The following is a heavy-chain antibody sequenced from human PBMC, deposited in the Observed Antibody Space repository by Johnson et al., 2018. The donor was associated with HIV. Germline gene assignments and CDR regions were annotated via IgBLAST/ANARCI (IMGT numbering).Heavy chain of an antibody. V-gene: IGHV3-66*04. CDR3: AKRATVVSGSPSNAFDI. J-gene: IGHJ3*02. CDR2: VSYDGST. CDR1: GFTVSSNY. Sequence: EVQLVESGGGLVQPGGSLRLSCAASGFTVSSNYMSWVRQAPGKGLEWVAVVSYDGSTYYADSVKGRFTISRDSSKNTLNVQMHSLRVDDTAVYYCAKRATVVSGSPSNAFDIWGQGTMVTVSS. D-gene: IGHD4-23*01.